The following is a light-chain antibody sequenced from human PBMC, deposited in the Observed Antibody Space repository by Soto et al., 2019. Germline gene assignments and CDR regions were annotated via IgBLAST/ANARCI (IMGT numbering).Light chain of an antibody. CDR2: AAS. V-gene: IGKV1-39*01. Sequence: DIQMTQSPSSLSASVGDRVTITCRASQSISSYLNWYQQKPGKAPKLLIYAASSLQSGVPSRFSGSRSGTDFTLTISSLQPEDFATYYCQQSYSTPPRTFGQGTKVEIK. J-gene: IGKJ1*01. CDR1: QSISSY. CDR3: QQSYSTPPRT.